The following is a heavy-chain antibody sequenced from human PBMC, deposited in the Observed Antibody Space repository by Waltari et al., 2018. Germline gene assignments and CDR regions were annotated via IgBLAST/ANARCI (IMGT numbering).Heavy chain of an antibody. Sequence: EVQLLESGGGLVQPGGSLRLSCAASGFTFSSYAMSWVRRAPGKGLEWVSAIRGSGGSTYYADSVKGRFTISRDNSKNTLYLQMNSLRAEDTAVYYCAKDRDDFWSGYGYWGQGTLVTVSS. D-gene: IGHD3-3*01. CDR2: IRGSGGST. CDR3: AKDRDDFWSGYGY. J-gene: IGHJ4*02. CDR1: GFTFSSYA. V-gene: IGHV3-23*01.